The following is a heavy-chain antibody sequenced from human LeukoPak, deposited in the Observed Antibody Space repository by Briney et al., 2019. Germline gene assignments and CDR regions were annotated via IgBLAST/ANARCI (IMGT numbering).Heavy chain of an antibody. CDR2: IYHSGST. CDR1: GGSISSGNW. V-gene: IGHV4-4*02. D-gene: IGHD3-22*01. J-gene: IGHJ5*02. Sequence: SGTLSLTCAVSGGSISSGNWWSWVRQPPGKGLEWIGEIYHSGSTNYNPSLKSRVTISVDTSKNQFSLKLSSVTAADTAVDYCARMLGYYYDSSGYYPPWGQGTLVTVSS. CDR3: ARMLGYYYDSSGYYPP.